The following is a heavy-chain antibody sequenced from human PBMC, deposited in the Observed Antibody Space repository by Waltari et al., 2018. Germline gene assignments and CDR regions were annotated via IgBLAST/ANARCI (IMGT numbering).Heavy chain of an antibody. V-gene: IGHV5-51*01. Sequence: EVQLVQSGAEVKKPGESLKISCKGSGYSFTSYWIGWVRQMPGKGLEWMGIIVPGDAGTRYSPSFQGQVTISADKSSSTDYLQWSSLKAADTAMYYCASLDRYSSGWGPAFDIWGQGTMVTVSS. CDR1: GYSFTSYW. CDR3: ASLDRYSSGWGPAFDI. D-gene: IGHD6-19*01. J-gene: IGHJ3*02. CDR2: IVPGDAGT.